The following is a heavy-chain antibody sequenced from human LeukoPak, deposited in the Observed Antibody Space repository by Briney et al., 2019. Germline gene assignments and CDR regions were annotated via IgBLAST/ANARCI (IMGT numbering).Heavy chain of an antibody. V-gene: IGHV3-7*01. CDR2: IKQDGSEK. CDR1: GFTFSSYW. CDR3: ARDLWEIWWQLVAAAPFDY. D-gene: IGHD2-2*01. Sequence: PGGSLRLSCAASGFTFSSYWMSWVRQAPGKGLEWVANIKQDGSEKYYVDSVKGRFTISRDNAKNSLYLQMNSLRAEDTAVYYCARDLWEIWWQLVAAAPFDYWGQGTLVTVSS. J-gene: IGHJ4*02.